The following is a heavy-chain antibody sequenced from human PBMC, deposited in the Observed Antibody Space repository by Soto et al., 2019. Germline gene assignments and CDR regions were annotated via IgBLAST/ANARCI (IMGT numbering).Heavy chain of an antibody. CDR1: GYTFTGYY. CDR3: ARADYYDSSGYYYGVYYYGMDV. CDR2: INPNSGGT. V-gene: IGHV1-2*04. D-gene: IGHD3-22*01. J-gene: IGHJ6*02. Sequence: ASVKVSCKASGYTFTGYYMHWVRPAPGQGLEWRGWINPNSGGTNYAQKFQGWVTMTRDTSISTAYMELSRLRSDDTAVYYCARADYYDSSGYYYGVYYYGMDVWGQGTTVTVSS.